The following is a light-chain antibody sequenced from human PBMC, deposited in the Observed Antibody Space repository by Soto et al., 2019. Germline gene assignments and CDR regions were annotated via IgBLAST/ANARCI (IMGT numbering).Light chain of an antibody. CDR1: QSLVHSDGNTY. CDR2: RVS. CDR3: MQGTQWPRT. J-gene: IGKJ1*01. Sequence: DVVLTQSPVSLPVTLGQPASISCRSSQSLVHSDGNTYLNWFQQRPGQSPRRLVYRVSNRDSGVPDNFSGSESGTNFTLKISSVEAEDSGVYYCMQGTQWPRTFGQGTKVEIK. V-gene: IGKV2-30*02.